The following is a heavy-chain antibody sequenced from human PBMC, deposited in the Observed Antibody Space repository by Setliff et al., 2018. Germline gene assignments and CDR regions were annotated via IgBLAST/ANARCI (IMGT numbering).Heavy chain of an antibody. CDR1: GGSISSGSYY. CDR3: ARDPGIAVAGTEY. D-gene: IGHD6-19*01. V-gene: IGHV4-61*09. Sequence: PSETLSLTCTVSGGSISSGSYYWSWIRQPAGKGLEWIGHIYTSGSTNYNPSLKSRVTISVDTSKNQFSLKLSSVTAAGTAVYYCARDPGIAVAGTEYWGQGTLVTVSS. CDR2: IYTSGST. J-gene: IGHJ4*02.